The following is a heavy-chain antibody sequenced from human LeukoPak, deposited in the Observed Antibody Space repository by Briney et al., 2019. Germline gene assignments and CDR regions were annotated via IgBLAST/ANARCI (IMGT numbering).Heavy chain of an antibody. D-gene: IGHD3-10*01. CDR2: IIPIFGTA. V-gene: IGHV1-69*05. CDR3: ARLDYYGSGSYRFDP. Sequence: GASVKVSCKASGGTFSSYAISWVRQAPGQGLEWMGGIIPIFGTANYAQKFQGRVTMTRDTSTSTVYMELSSLRSEDTAVYYCARLDYYGSGSYRFDPWGQGTLVTVSS. J-gene: IGHJ5*02. CDR1: GGTFSSYA.